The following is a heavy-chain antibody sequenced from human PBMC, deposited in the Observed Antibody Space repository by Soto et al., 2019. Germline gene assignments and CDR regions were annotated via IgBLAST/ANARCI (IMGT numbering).Heavy chain of an antibody. CDR2: IGGSGYT. Sequence: PGGSLRLSCAASGCSFNNYAMAWVRQAPGKGLEWVSSIGGSGYTYYADSVKGRFSISRDNSQNTMYLHINSLRAEDTAVYYCAKGYSSGWSEGYLDSWGQGALVTVSS. V-gene: IGHV3-23*01. D-gene: IGHD6-19*01. CDR3: AKGYSSGWSEGYLDS. CDR1: GCSFNNYA. J-gene: IGHJ4*02.